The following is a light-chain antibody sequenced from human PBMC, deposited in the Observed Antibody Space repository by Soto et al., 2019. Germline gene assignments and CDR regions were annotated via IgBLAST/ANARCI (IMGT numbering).Light chain of an antibody. CDR3: HQSYNSPMYS. CDR1: QTISNY. CDR2: APS. J-gene: IGKJ2*01. Sequence: DIRMTQSPSSLSASVGERVTITCRASQTISNYLNWYQQKPGKAPKLLIYAPSNLQSGVPSRFSGSGSGTDFTITISTLQPEDFATYYCHQSYNSPMYSFGQGTKLEIK. V-gene: IGKV1-39*01.